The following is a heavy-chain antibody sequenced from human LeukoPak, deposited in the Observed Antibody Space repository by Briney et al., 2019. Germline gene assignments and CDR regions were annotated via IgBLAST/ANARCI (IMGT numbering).Heavy chain of an antibody. Sequence: ASVKVSCKASGYTFTSYAMHWVRQAPGQRLEWMGWINAGNGNTKYSQKFQGRVTITRDTSASTAYMELSSLRSEDTAVYYCAREPSGGSSWYRLGWFDPWGQGTLVTVSS. CDR1: GYTFTSYA. J-gene: IGHJ5*02. CDR3: AREPSGGSSWYRLGWFDP. D-gene: IGHD6-13*01. V-gene: IGHV1-3*01. CDR2: INAGNGNT.